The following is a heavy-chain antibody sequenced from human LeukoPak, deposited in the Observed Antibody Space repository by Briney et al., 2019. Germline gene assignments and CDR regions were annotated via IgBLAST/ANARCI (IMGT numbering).Heavy chain of an antibody. CDR3: ARPHKEINYGSGSSNWFDP. D-gene: IGHD3-10*01. CDR2: ISYDGSNK. Sequence: GGSLRLSCAASGFTFSSYAMHWVRQAPGKGLEWVAVISYDGSNKYYADSVKGRFTISRDNSKNTLYLQMNSLRAEDTAVYYCARPHKEINYGSGSSNWFDPWGQGTLVTVSS. CDR1: GFTFSSYA. V-gene: IGHV3-30-3*01. J-gene: IGHJ5*02.